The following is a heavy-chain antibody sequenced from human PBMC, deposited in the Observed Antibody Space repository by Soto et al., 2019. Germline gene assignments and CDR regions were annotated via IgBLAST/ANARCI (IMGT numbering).Heavy chain of an antibody. V-gene: IGHV6-1*01. Sequence: SQTLSLTCALSGDSVSSNSAAWNWIRQSPSRVLEWLGRTYYRSKWYNDYAVSVKSRITINPDTSKNQFSLQLNSVTPEDTAVYYCARGGARFSSSGPFDYWGQGTLVTVSS. J-gene: IGHJ4*02. CDR1: GDSVSSNSAA. CDR2: TYYRSKWYN. CDR3: ARGGARFSSSGPFDY. D-gene: IGHD6-13*01.